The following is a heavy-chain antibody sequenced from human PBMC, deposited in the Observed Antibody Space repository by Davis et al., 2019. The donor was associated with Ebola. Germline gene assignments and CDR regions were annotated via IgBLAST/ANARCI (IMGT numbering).Heavy chain of an antibody. CDR1: GFRFSVYY. CDR2: IIGSGYNT. Sequence: GESLKISCAASGFRFSVYYMDWVRQAPGKGLEWVSGIIGSGYNTYYADSVKGRFTISRDNSKNTLYLQMNSLRAEDTAVYYCAKDGVYCANGVCYSIFYYFDSWGQGTLITVSS. V-gene: IGHV3-23*01. J-gene: IGHJ4*02. D-gene: IGHD2-8*01. CDR3: AKDGVYCANGVCYSIFYYFDS.